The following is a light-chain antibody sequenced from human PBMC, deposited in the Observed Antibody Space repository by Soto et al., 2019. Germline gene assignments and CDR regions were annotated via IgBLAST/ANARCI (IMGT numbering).Light chain of an antibody. V-gene: IGLV2-14*01. CDR1: SSDVGAYNY. CDR2: GVN. J-gene: IGLJ2*01. CDR3: SSYTTSSTLI. Sequence: QSALTQPASVSGAPGQSITISCTGSSSDVGAYNYVAWYQQHPGKAPELMIYGVNNRPSGVSTRFSGSKSGNTASLTISGLQAEDEADYYCSSYTTSSTLIFGGGTKLTVL.